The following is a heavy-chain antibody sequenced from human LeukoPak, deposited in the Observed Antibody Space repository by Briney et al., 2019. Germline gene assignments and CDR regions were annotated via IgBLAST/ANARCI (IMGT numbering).Heavy chain of an antibody. J-gene: IGHJ4*02. CDR1: GSTFSNAW. V-gene: IGHV3-15*01. CDR3: TKEDYGNYVSPH. CDR2: IKRKSDGGAT. D-gene: IGHD4-11*01. Sequence: GGSLRLSCAASGSTFSNAWMSWVRQAPGKGLEWVGRIKRKSDGGATDYAAPVKGRFTISRDDSKNTLYLQMNSLKTEDTALYYCTKEDYGNYVSPHWGQGTLVTVSS.